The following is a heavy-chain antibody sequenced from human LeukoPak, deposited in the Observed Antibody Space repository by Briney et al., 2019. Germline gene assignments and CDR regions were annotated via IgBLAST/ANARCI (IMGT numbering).Heavy chain of an antibody. CDR2: IYYSGST. V-gene: IGHV4-61*08. Sequence: SQTLSLTCTVSGGSISSGGYYWSWIRQHPGKGLEWIGCIYYSGSTNYNPSLKSRVTISVDTSKDQFSLKLSSVTAADTAVYYCARVEYGSMDVWGQGTTVTVSS. CDR1: GGSISSGGYY. D-gene: IGHD2/OR15-2a*01. CDR3: ARVEYGSMDV. J-gene: IGHJ6*02.